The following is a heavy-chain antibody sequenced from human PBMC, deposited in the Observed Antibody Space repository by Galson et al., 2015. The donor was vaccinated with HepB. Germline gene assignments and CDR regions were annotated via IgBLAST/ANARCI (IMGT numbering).Heavy chain of an antibody. CDR1: GFTVSNNY. J-gene: IGHJ4*02. CDR2: IYGGGDT. CDR3: ARGAVD. Sequence: SLRLSCAASGFTVSNNYLNWVRQAPGKGLEWVSVIYGGGDTYYADSVKGRFTISRDNSKNTLYLQMNSLRVEDTAVYYCARGAVDWGQGTLVTVSS. V-gene: IGHV3-66*01.